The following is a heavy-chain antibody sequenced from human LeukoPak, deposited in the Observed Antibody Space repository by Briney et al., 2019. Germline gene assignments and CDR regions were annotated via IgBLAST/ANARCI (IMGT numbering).Heavy chain of an antibody. Sequence: GGSLRLSCAASGFTFSSYGMHWVRQAPGKGLEWVAFIRYDGSNKYYADSVKGRFTISRDNSKNTLYLQMNSLRAEDTAVYYCAKDGTLDGSGYYDFDYWGQGTLVTVSS. J-gene: IGHJ4*02. CDR2: IRYDGSNK. D-gene: IGHD3-22*01. CDR3: AKDGTLDGSGYYDFDY. CDR1: GFTFSSYG. V-gene: IGHV3-30*02.